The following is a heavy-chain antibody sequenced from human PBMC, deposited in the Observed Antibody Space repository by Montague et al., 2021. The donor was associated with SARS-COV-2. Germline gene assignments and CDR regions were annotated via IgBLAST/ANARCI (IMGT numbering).Heavy chain of an antibody. Sequence: SQTLSLTCAVSGGSISSHYWSFIRQPPGKGLEWIAYINYSGGTNYNPSLKSRVTISVDTSKNQFSLRLSSVAAADTAVYFCARGGATYCYDTSGYVDAFDSWGRGTMVTVSS. V-gene: IGHV4-59*11. CDR2: INYSGGT. CDR1: GGSISSHY. D-gene: IGHD3-22*01. CDR3: ARGGATYCYDTSGYVDAFDS. J-gene: IGHJ3*01.